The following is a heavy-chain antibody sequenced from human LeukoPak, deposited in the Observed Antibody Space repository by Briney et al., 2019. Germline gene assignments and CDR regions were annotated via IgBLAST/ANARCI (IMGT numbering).Heavy chain of an antibody. J-gene: IGHJ4*02. V-gene: IGHV3-53*01. CDR1: GFTVSSNY. CDR2: IYSGGST. Sequence: PGGSLRLSCAASGFTVSSNYMTWVRQAPGKGLEWISLIYSGGSTYYADSVKGRFTISRDNSKNTLYLQMNSLRAGDTAVHYCARFGAVSGLDYWGQGTLVTVSS. CDR3: ARFGAVSGLDY. D-gene: IGHD3-10*01.